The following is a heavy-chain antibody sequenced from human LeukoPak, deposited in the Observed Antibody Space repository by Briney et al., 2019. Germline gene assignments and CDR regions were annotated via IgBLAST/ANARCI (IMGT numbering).Heavy chain of an antibody. D-gene: IGHD3-10*01. J-gene: IGHJ5*02. CDR2: IYHGGNT. CDR1: GYSITSAYY. V-gene: IGHV4-38-2*02. CDR3: ARVGSGIARRDWFDP. Sequence: PSETLSLTCTVSGYSITSAYYWGWIRQPPGKGLEWIATIYHGGNTYFNPSLKSRVTISVDTSKDQFSLKLTSVSATDTAVYYCARVGSGIARRDWFDPWGQGTLVTDSS.